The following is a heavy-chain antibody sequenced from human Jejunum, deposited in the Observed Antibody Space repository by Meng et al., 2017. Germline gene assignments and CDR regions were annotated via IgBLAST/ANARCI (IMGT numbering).Heavy chain of an antibody. D-gene: IGHD6-19*01. CDR1: GFTFSSYA. Sequence: GESLKISCAASGFTFSSYAMNWVRQAPGKGLEWVSTISDSGDYTYYTNSVKGRFTISRDNSKDTLYLQLHSLRAEDTAVYYCANRIAVGGHPPFDYWGQGTLVTVSS. CDR2: ISDSGDYT. V-gene: IGHV3-23*01. CDR3: ANRIAVGGHPPFDY. J-gene: IGHJ4*02.